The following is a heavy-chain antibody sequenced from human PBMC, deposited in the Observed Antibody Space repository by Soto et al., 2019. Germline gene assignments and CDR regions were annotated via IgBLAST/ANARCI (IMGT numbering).Heavy chain of an antibody. CDR3: TTEDIVVVPAYYYYYYYMDV. CDR1: GFTFSNAW. D-gene: IGHD2-2*01. CDR2: IKSKTDGGTT. J-gene: IGHJ6*03. Sequence: GGSLRLSCAASGFTFSNAWMSWVRQAPGKGREWVGRIKSKTDGGTTDYAAPVKGRFTISRDDSKNTLYLQMNSLKTEDTAVYYCTTEDIVVVPAYYYYYYYMDVWGKGTTVTVSS. V-gene: IGHV3-15*01.